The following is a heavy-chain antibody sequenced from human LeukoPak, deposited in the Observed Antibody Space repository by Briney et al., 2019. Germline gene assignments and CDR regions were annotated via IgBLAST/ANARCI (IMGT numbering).Heavy chain of an antibody. J-gene: IGHJ3*02. Sequence: ASVKISCKASVYSFSNYNMHWLRQAPGQGLEWMGIVNPSGDSTNYAQDFQGRVTLTGDTSTSTVYMELSSLRSEDTAVYYCARVRDGYNDAYDIWGQGTMVTVTS. CDR1: VYSFSNYN. CDR3: ARVRDGYNDAYDI. V-gene: IGHV1-46*01. CDR2: VNPSGDST. D-gene: IGHD5-24*01.